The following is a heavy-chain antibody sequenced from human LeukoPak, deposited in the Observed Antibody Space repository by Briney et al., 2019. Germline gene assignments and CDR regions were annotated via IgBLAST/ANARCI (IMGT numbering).Heavy chain of an antibody. Sequence: PSETLSLTCTVSGGSINSADYYWTWIRQHPGKGLEWIGYINYSGTTYYNPSLKSRITVSVDTSKNQFSLKLSSVTAADTAVYYCAREGGAYSSSYYLDYLGQGTLVTVSS. CDR3: AREGGAYSSSYYLDY. J-gene: IGHJ4*02. CDR1: GGSINSADYY. D-gene: IGHD6-13*01. CDR2: INYSGTT. V-gene: IGHV4-31*03.